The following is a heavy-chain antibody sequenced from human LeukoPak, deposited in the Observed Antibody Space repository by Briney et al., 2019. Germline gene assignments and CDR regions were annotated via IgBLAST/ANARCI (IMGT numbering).Heavy chain of an antibody. D-gene: IGHD3-22*01. CDR3: ARGRDSSGYYYDFDY. CDR1: GGSFSGYY. CDR2: INHSGST. V-gene: IGHV4-34*01. Sequence: PSETLSLTCAVYGGSFSGYYWSWIRQPPGKGLGWIGEINHSGSTNYNPSLKSRVTISVDTSKNQFSLKLSSVTAADTAVYYCARGRDSSGYYYDFDYWGQGTLVTVSS. J-gene: IGHJ4*02.